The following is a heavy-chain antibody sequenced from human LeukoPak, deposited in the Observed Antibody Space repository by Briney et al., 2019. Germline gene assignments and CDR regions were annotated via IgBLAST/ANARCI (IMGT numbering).Heavy chain of an antibody. D-gene: IGHD3-10*01. V-gene: IGHV3-23*01. Sequence: GGSLRLSCAASGFTFSSYAMSWVRQAPGKGLEWVSAISGSGGSTYYADPVKGRFTISRDNSKNTLYLQMSSLSAEDTAVYYCARTTTPHYYGSGSYALGYWGQGTLVTVPS. CDR2: ISGSGGST. J-gene: IGHJ4*02. CDR3: ARTTTPHYYGSGSYALGY. CDR1: GFTFSSYA.